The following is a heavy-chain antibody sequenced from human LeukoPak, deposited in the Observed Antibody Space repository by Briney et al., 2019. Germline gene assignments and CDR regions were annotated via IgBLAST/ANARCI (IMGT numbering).Heavy chain of an antibody. CDR3: AKAGRYCSGGSCQEAFDI. Sequence: GGSLRLSCAASGFTFSSYAMHWVRQAPGKGLEWVAVISYDGSNKYYADSVKGRFTISRDNSKNTLYLQMNSLRAEDTAVYYCAKAGRYCSGGSCQEAFDIWGQGTMVTVSS. D-gene: IGHD2-15*01. J-gene: IGHJ3*02. CDR2: ISYDGSNK. CDR1: GFTFSSYA. V-gene: IGHV3-30-3*01.